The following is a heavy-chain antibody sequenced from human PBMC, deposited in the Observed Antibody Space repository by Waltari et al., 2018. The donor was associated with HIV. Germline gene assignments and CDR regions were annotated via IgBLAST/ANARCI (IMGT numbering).Heavy chain of an antibody. J-gene: IGHJ6*02. V-gene: IGHV1-69*01. Sequence: QVQLVQSGAEVKKPGSSVKVSCKASGGTFSSYAIRWVRQAPGLGLEWMGGIIPIFGTANYAQKFQGRVTITADESTSTAYMELSSLRSEDTAVYYCARAGSTSSLDYYYGMDVWGQGTTVTVSS. CDR2: IIPIFGTA. CDR1: GGTFSSYA. D-gene: IGHD2-2*01. CDR3: ARAGSTSSLDYYYGMDV.